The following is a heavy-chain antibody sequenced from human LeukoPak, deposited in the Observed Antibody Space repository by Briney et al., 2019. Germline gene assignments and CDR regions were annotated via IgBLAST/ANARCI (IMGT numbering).Heavy chain of an antibody. Sequence: ASVKVSCRASGYSFTTSYIHWVRQAPGQGLEWMGIINPSGGSTSYAQKFQGRVTMTRDTSTSTVYMELSSLSSEDTAVYYCARGGRERYSSGWTDAFDIWGQGTMVTVSS. J-gene: IGHJ3*02. V-gene: IGHV1-46*01. CDR2: INPSGGST. CDR1: GYSFTTSY. CDR3: ARGGRERYSSGWTDAFDI. D-gene: IGHD6-19*01.